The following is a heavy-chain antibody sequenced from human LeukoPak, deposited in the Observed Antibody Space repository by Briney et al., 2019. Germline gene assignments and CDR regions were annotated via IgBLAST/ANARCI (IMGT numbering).Heavy chain of an antibody. J-gene: IGHJ6*03. Sequence: SETLSLTCAVYGGPFSGYYWSWIRQPPGKGLEWIGEINHSGSTNYNPSLKSRVTISVDTSKKQFSLKLRSVTAADTAVYYCARGPHPGNNYYYYMDVWGKGTTVTVSS. D-gene: IGHD1-1*01. V-gene: IGHV4-34*01. CDR2: INHSGST. CDR1: GGPFSGYY. CDR3: ARGPHPGNNYYYYMDV.